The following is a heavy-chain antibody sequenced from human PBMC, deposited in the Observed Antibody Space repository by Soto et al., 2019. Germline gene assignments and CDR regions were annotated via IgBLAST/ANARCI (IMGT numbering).Heavy chain of an antibody. CDR3: XXXXXAITPGDY. V-gene: IGHV3-30-3*01. CDR1: GFTFSSDA. Sequence: QVQLVESGGGVVQPGRSLRLSCAASGFTFSSDAMHWXXQDLGKGLEWVAVISYXGXKXXYXXXVKGRFTISRDNSKXXXXXXXXXXXXXXXXXXXXXXXXXAITPGDYWGQGTLVTVSS. D-gene: IGHD1-20*01. CDR2: ISYXGXKX. J-gene: IGHJ4*02.